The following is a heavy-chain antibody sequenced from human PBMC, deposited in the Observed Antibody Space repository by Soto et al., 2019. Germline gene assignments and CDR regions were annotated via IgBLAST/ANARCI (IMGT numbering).Heavy chain of an antibody. CDR2: ISGSGGIT. Sequence: GGSLRLSCVASGFTFSSYAMTWVRQAPGRGLEWVSGISGSGGITYYADSVKGQFTISRDKSKNTVYLQMNSLRVGDTAASYCAKVWHAAEAGIGVYFDSWGQGTLVTVSS. CDR1: GFTFSSYA. J-gene: IGHJ4*02. D-gene: IGHD6-13*01. V-gene: IGHV3-23*01. CDR3: AKVWHAAEAGIGVYFDS.